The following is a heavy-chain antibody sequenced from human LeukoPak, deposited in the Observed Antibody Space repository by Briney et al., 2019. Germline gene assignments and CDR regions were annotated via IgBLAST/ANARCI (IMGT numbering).Heavy chain of an antibody. D-gene: IGHD3-10*01. V-gene: IGHV3-30*04. Sequence: GRSLRLSCAASGFTFSSYAMHWVRQAPGKGLEWVAVISYDGSNKYYADSVKGRFTISRDNSKNTLYPQMNSLRAEDTAVYYCARSRITMVRGVISDWGQGTLVTVSS. CDR3: ARSRITMVRGVISD. CDR2: ISYDGSNK. CDR1: GFTFSSYA. J-gene: IGHJ4*02.